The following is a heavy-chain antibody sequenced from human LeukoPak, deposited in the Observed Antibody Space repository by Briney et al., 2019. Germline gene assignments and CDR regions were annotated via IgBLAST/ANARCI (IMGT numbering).Heavy chain of an antibody. CDR3: ARDRASSGWGDYYFDY. CDR2: ISSSSNYI. Sequence: GGSLRLSCAASGFTFSSYSMNWVRQAPGKGLEWVSSISSSSNYIYYADSVKGRFTISRDNAKNSLNLQMNSLRAEDTAVYYCARDRASSGWGDYYFDYWGQGTLVTVSS. D-gene: IGHD6-19*01. J-gene: IGHJ4*02. V-gene: IGHV3-21*04. CDR1: GFTFSSYS.